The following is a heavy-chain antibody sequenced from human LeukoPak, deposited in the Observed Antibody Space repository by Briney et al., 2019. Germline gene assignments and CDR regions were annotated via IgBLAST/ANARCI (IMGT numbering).Heavy chain of an antibody. CDR2: ISSDETNI. CDR1: GFTFSNYG. V-gene: IGHV3-30*18. D-gene: IGHD2-15*01. CDR3: AKDPYRVVFATGNYLDP. Sequence: GGSLRLSCATSGFTFSNYGMHWVRQAPGKGLEWVAVISSDETNIRYGDSVRGRFTVSRDNAKNTVYLQMNSLGADDTAVYYCAKDPYRVVFATGNYLDPWGQGTQVTVSS. J-gene: IGHJ5*02.